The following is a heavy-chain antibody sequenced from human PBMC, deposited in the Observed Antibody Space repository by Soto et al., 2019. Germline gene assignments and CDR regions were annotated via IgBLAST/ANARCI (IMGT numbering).Heavy chain of an antibody. CDR2: IYTSGST. Sequence: SETLSLTCTVSGGSISSYYWSWIRQPAGKGLEWIGRIYTSGSTNYNPSLKSRVTMSVDTSKNQFSLKLSSVTAADTAVYYCARDGEYCSGGSCYSEDWFDPWGQGTLVTVSS. CDR1: GGSISSYY. J-gene: IGHJ5*02. D-gene: IGHD2-15*01. V-gene: IGHV4-4*07. CDR3: ARDGEYCSGGSCYSEDWFDP.